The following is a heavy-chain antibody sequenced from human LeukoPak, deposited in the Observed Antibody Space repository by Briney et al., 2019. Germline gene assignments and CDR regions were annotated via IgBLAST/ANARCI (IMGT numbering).Heavy chain of an antibody. D-gene: IGHD5-24*01. Sequence: KPSETLSLTCTVSGGSVSSGSYYWSWIRQPPGKGLEWIGYIYYSGSTNYNPSLKSRVTISVDTSKNQFSLKLSSVTAADTAVYYCARFRRDGYNYDYYYGMDVWGQGTTVTVSS. J-gene: IGHJ6*02. CDR1: GGSVSSGSYY. CDR2: IYYSGST. V-gene: IGHV4-61*01. CDR3: ARFRRDGYNYDYYYGMDV.